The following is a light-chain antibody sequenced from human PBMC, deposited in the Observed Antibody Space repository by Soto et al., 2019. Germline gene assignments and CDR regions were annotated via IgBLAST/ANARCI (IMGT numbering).Light chain of an antibody. Sequence: AIRMTQSPSSFSASTGDNVTITCRASQGIGNSLAWHQQKPGKAPNLLIYDASTLQSGVPARFSGSGSGSDFTLTITSLQSEDFATYYCQHYYNYPLTFGGGTKVEIK. CDR3: QHYYNYPLT. V-gene: IGKV1-8*01. J-gene: IGKJ4*01. CDR1: QGIGNS. CDR2: DAS.